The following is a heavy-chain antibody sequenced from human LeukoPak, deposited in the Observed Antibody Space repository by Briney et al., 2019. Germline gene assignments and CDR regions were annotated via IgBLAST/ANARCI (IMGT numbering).Heavy chain of an antibody. J-gene: IGHJ5*02. CDR3: ARVLAAAGNNWFDP. CDR1: GGSISSYY. Sequence: SETLSLTCTVSGGSISSYYWSWIRQPPGKGLEWIGYIHYSGSTNYKSSLKSRVTISVDTSKNQFSLKLSSVTAADTAVYYCARVLAAAGNNWFDPWGQGTLVTVSS. D-gene: IGHD6-13*01. V-gene: IGHV4-59*12. CDR2: IHYSGST.